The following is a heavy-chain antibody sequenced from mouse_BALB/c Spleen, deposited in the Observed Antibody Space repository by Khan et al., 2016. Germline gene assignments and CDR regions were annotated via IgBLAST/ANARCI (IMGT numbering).Heavy chain of an antibody. Sequence: VQLQQSGAELVKPGASVKLSCTASGFNIKDTYMHWVKQRPEQGLEWIGRIDPANGNTKYDPKFQGKATITADTSSNTAYLQLSSLTSEDTAANYCARTPYDYDVGFAYWGQGTLVTVSA. V-gene: IGHV14-3*02. CDR1: GFNIKDTY. CDR3: ARTPYDYDVGFAY. J-gene: IGHJ3*01. D-gene: IGHD2-4*01. CDR2: IDPANGNT.